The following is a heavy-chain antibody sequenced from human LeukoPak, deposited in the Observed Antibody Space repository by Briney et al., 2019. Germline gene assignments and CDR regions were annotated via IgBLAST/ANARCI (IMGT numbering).Heavy chain of an antibody. CDR1: GFTFSSYS. CDR3: ARESRSTIFGVVLNWFDP. D-gene: IGHD3-3*01. V-gene: IGHV3-48*04. J-gene: IGHJ5*02. Sequence: PGGSLRLSCAASGFTFSSYSMNWVRQAPGKGLEWVSYISSSSSTIYYADSVKGRFTISRDNAKNTLYLQMNSLRPEDTAVYYCARESRSTIFGVVLNWFDPWGQGTLVTVSS. CDR2: ISSSSSTI.